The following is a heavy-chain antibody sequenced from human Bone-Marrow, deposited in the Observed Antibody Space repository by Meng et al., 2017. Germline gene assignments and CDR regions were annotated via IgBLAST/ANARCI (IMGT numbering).Heavy chain of an antibody. CDR3: AHTGGSSGYYWKYFDY. V-gene: IGHV2-5*02. CDR1: GFSLSTSGVG. CDR2: IYWDDDK. D-gene: IGHD3-22*01. J-gene: IGHJ4*02. Sequence: QITLKEAGAALLKPTQTLTLTCTFSGFSLSTSGVGVGWIRQPPGKALEWLALIYWDDDKRYSPSLKSRLTITKDTSKNQVVLTMTNMDPVDTATYYCAHTGGSSGYYWKYFDYWGQGTLVTVSS.